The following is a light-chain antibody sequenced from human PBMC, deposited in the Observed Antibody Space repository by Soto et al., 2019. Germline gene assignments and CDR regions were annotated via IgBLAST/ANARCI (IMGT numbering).Light chain of an antibody. CDR3: QYYDKSLSAGV. V-gene: IGLV1-40*01. Sequence: QSVLTQPPSVSGALGQRVTISCTGSSSNIGAIYDVHWYQQLPGTAPKLLIYRDTDRPSGVPDRFSGSKSGTSASLAITGLQADDEADYYCQYYDKSLSAGVVGGGTQLTVL. CDR2: RDT. CDR1: SSNIGAIYD. J-gene: IGLJ3*02.